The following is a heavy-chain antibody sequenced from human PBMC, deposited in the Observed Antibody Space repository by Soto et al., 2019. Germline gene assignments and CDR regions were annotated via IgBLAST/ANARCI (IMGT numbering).Heavy chain of an antibody. Sequence: SETLSLTCTVSGGSISSVGYYWSWIRQHPGKGLEWIGYIYYSGSTYYNPSLKSRVTISVDTSKNQFSLKLSSVTAADTAVYYCARETRIADDAFDIWGQGTMVTVS. CDR1: GGSISSVGYY. CDR2: IYYSGST. CDR3: ARETRIADDAFDI. V-gene: IGHV4-31*03. D-gene: IGHD6-13*01. J-gene: IGHJ3*02.